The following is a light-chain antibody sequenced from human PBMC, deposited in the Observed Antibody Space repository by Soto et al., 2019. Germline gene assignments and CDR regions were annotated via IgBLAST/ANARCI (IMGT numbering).Light chain of an antibody. CDR2: GAS. CDR3: LQYGSSGP. J-gene: IGKJ1*01. CDR1: RSISTY. V-gene: IGKV3-20*01. Sequence: TQRPADRRLCTVERATLSCRASRSISTYLAWYKQKPGQAPRLLIYGASNRATGIPDRFSGSGSGTDFTLAFSSLKPEDFAVYYCLQYGSSGPVGQGTKVDI.